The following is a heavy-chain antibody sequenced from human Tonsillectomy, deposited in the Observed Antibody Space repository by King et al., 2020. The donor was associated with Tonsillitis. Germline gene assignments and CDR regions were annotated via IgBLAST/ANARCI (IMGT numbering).Heavy chain of an antibody. Sequence: EVQLVESGGGLVQPGGSLRLSCAASGFTFSKYWMSWVRQAPGKGLEWVANIDQDGSEKFYVDSVKGRFTISRDNTKNSLYLQMNSLRAEDTAVYFCAIFWSGYFEYWGQGALVTVSS. CDR2: IDQDGSEK. D-gene: IGHD3-3*01. J-gene: IGHJ4*02. CDR3: AIFWSGYFEY. CDR1: GFTFSKYW. V-gene: IGHV3-7*01.